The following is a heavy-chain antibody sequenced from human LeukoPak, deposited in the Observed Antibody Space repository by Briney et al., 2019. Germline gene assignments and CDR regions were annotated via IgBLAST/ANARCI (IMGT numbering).Heavy chain of an antibody. CDR2: INPNSGDT. CDR3: VRESTSSSWNYDY. Sequence: GASVKVSCKASGYTFTGYYMHWVRQAPGQGLEWMGLINPNSGDTNYAQKFQGRVPRTRATSISTAYMELSRLRSDVTAVYYCVRESTSSSWNYDYWGQGNLVTVSS. CDR1: GYTFTGYY. J-gene: IGHJ4*02. D-gene: IGHD6-13*01. V-gene: IGHV1-2*02.